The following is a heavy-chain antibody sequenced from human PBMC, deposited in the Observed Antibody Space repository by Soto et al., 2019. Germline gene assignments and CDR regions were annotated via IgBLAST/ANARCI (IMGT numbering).Heavy chain of an antibody. CDR3: ARVAWDSYYAIDV. Sequence: VQLVESGGGEVQPGRSLRLSCAASGFKYTDFALHWVRQAPGKGLEWVAIISYDGSDKYYADSVKGRFVISRDNPNYTLYREMNSLRPDDSSVYFCARVAWDSYYAIDVWGQGTTVTVFS. CDR2: ISYDGSDK. CDR1: GFKYTDFA. J-gene: IGHJ6*02. D-gene: IGHD3-22*01. V-gene: IGHV3-30*09.